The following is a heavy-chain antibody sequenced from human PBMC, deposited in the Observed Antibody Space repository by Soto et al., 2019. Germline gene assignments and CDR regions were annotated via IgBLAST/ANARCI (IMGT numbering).Heavy chain of an antibody. CDR3: ARGKGMDANYSSYGMDI. CDR1: SASLGDHY. CDR2: VHPSGRT. D-gene: IGHD1-7*01. J-gene: IGHJ6*02. V-gene: IGHV4-34*01. Sequence: SETLSLTCAVFSASLGDHYWAWVRQSPDKGLEWMGEVHPSGRTDYKPSLKSRLTLSLDTSKNQFSLELASVTAAETAVYSCARGKGMDANYSSYGMDIWGQGTKVTVS.